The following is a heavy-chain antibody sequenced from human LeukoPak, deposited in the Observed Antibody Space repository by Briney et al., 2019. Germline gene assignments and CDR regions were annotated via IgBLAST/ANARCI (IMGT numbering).Heavy chain of an antibody. J-gene: IGHJ4*02. D-gene: IGHD5-18*01. CDR1: GFSLSTSGVG. Sequence: SGPTLVKPTQTLTLTCTFSGFSLSTSGVGVGWIRQPPGEALEWLALIYWNDDKRYSPSLKSRLTITKDTSKNQVVLTMTNMDPVDTATYYCAHRGYSYGYYSPFDYWGQGTLVTVSS. CDR3: AHRGYSYGYYSPFDY. CDR2: IYWNDDK. V-gene: IGHV2-5*01.